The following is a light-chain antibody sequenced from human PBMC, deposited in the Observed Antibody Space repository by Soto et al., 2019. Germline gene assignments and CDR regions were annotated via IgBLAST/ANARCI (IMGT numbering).Light chain of an antibody. J-gene: IGKJ2*01. CDR1: QTIRSNF. CDR2: AAS. Sequence: EIVLTQSPATLSLSPGERATLSCRASQTIRSNFLTWYQQKPGQAPRLLIYAASTRAAGIPDWFSGSWSGTYFPLTIGRLEHEYFAVYCWQHYDGSSGHTFGQGTKLQIK. CDR3: QHYDGSSGHT. V-gene: IGKV3-20*01.